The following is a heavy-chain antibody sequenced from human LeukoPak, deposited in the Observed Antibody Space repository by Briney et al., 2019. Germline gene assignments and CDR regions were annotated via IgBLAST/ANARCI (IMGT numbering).Heavy chain of an antibody. V-gene: IGHV4-30-2*02. J-gene: IGHJ2*01. CDR1: GGSISSGGYY. D-gene: IGHD1-7*01. Sequence: ASETLSLTCTVSGGSISSGGYYWSWIRQPPGKGLEWIGYIYHSGSTYYNPSLKSRVTISVDTSKNQFSLKLSSVTAADTAVYYCAGAENYPNWYFDLWGRGTLVTVSS. CDR3: AGAENYPNWYFDL. CDR2: IYHSGST.